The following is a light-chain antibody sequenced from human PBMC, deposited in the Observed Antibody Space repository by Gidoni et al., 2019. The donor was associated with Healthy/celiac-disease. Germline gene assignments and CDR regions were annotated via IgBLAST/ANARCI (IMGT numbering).Light chain of an antibody. V-gene: IGKV1-5*03. Sequence: DSKMTQSPSTLSASVGDRVTLTCRASQGISRLLAWYQQKPGKAPQLLFYKASSLESGVPSRFSGSGSGTEFPLTISRLYADFFATYYCQQYNRSSRTFGQGTKVEIK. CDR3: QQYNRSSRT. J-gene: IGKJ1*01. CDR2: KAS. CDR1: QGISRL.